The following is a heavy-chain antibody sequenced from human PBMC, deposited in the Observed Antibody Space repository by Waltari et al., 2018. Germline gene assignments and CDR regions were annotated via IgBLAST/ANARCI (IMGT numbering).Heavy chain of an antibody. J-gene: IGHJ4*02. CDR2: INQDGIDK. CDR3: ARLRGAND. Sequence: EVQLVESGGGLVQPGGSLSLSCAASGFTFSSYWMIWVRQAPGQGLEWVAHINQDGIDKSYLASVKGRFTISRDNAKQSLYLQMNSLRPDDTAIYYCARLRGANDWGQGTLVTVSS. V-gene: IGHV3-7*01. CDR1: GFTFSSYW. D-gene: IGHD3-10*01.